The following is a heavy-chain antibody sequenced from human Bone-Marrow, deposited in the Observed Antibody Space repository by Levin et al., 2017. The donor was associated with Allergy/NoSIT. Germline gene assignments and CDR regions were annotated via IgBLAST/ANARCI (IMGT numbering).Heavy chain of an antibody. D-gene: IGHD1-26*01. J-gene: IGHJ4*02. CDR1: GSSITTDYY. CDR3: ATSPISGGYPTTFDS. CDR2: IFHSGTT. V-gene: IGHV4-38-2*02. Sequence: SQTLSLTCIVSGSSITTDYYWAWIRQPPGKGLEWIGSIFHSGTTYYNPSLKSRVTISVDTSKTQFSLMMSSVTAADTAIYYCATSPISGGYPTTFDSWGQGTLVTVFS.